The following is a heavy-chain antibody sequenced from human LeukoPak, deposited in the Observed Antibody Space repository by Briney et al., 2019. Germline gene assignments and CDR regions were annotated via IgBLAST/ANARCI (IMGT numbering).Heavy chain of an antibody. D-gene: IGHD3-16*02. V-gene: IGHV3-7*01. Sequence: GGSLRHSCEASGFTFTDYWMSWVRQAPGKGLEWVANIKEEGGEKNYVDSVKGRFTISRDNALYLQMNYLRVEDSAVYYCARISRLGDLSLYRALDYWGQGTRVTVSS. CDR1: GFTFTDYW. CDR3: ARISRLGDLSLYRALDY. CDR2: IKEEGGEK. J-gene: IGHJ4*02.